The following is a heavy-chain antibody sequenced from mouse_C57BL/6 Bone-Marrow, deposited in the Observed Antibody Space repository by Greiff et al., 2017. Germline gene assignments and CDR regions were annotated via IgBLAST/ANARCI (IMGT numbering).Heavy chain of an antibody. CDR1: GFNIQDVY. V-gene: IGHV14-4*01. J-gene: IGHJ2*01. D-gene: IGHD1-1*01. CDR2: NDPENGDT. CDR3: AGSVSVGATRGYFDY. Sequence: VQLQQSGAELVRPGASVQLSCPASGFNIQDVYMHWVKQRPEQGLEWIGWNDPENGDTEYASKFQGKDTITADTSSNPAYLQLSSLASEDTAVYYCAGSVSVGATRGYFDYWGQGTTLTVSS.